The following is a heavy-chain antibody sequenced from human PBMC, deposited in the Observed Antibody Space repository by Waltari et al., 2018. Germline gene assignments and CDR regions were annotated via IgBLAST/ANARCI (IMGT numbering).Heavy chain of an antibody. V-gene: IGHV3-7*01. D-gene: IGHD7-27*01. CDR3: VTWGDLGNF. J-gene: IGHJ4*02. CDR2: IKKDGSEI. Sequence: EVQLVESGGGLVQPGGSLRLSCAGSGFSFNNYWMSWLRQAPGKGLGWVAHIKKDGSEIYYVDSVKGRFSISRDNAKKSLYLQMNSLRGDDTAVFYCVTWGDLGNFWGQGTLVTVSA. CDR1: GFSFNNYW.